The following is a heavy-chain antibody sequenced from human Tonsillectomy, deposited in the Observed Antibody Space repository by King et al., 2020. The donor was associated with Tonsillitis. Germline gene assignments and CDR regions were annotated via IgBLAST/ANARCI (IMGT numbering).Heavy chain of an antibody. D-gene: IGHD1-14*01. CDR1: GGSIRSSSYY. J-gene: IGHJ4*02. CDR3: ARRTQSPDLPGSHHYFAQ. V-gene: IGHV4-39*01. Sequence: QLQESGPGLVNPSETLSLTCSVSGGSIRSSSYYWGWIRQSPGKGLEWIGSVYYRDITYSNPSLESRVTMSVDTSKDQFSLKLTSVTAADTAVYYCARRTQSPDLPGSHHYFAQWGQGTLVAVSS. CDR2: VYYRDIT.